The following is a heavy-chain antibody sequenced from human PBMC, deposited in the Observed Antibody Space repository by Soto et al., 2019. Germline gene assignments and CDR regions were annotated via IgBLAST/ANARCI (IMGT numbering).Heavy chain of an antibody. CDR2: IDSGDGTT. D-gene: IGHD6-13*01. J-gene: IGHJ4*02. V-gene: IGHV3-11*01. Sequence: GGSLRLSCTGSGFDFGDYYMSWIRQAPGKGLEWVSYIDSGDGTTYYTDSVKGRFTISRDNAKKTVYLQMSSLRVEDTALYYLVRPYYSSSWFPFSRWGQGELVTVSS. CDR1: GFDFGDYY. CDR3: VRPYYSSSWFPFSR.